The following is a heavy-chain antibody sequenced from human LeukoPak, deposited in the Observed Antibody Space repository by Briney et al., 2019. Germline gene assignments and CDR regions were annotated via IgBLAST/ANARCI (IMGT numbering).Heavy chain of an antibody. CDR2: IIPIFGTA. Sequence: GASVKVSCKASGGTFSSYVISWVRQAPGQGLEWMGGIIPIFGTANYAQKFQGRVTITTDESTSTAYMEMSSLRSEDTAVYYCARDRGYCSSTSCYAAFDIWGQGTMVTVSS. D-gene: IGHD2-2*01. CDR1: GGTFSSYV. J-gene: IGHJ3*02. CDR3: ARDRGYCSSTSCYAAFDI. V-gene: IGHV1-69*05.